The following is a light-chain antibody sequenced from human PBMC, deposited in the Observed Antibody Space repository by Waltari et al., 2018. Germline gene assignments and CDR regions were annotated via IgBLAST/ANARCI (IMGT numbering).Light chain of an antibody. CDR1: SSDIGIYNY. J-gene: IGLJ1*01. CDR2: DVS. CDR3: SSYTSNSAYV. V-gene: IGLV2-14*01. Sequence: QSALTQPASVSGSPGQSITISCTGTSSDIGIYNYVPWYQQHPGKAPKLMIFDVSDRPSGVSNRLSGSKSGNTASLTISGLQAEDGADYYCSSYTSNSAYVFGTGTKVTVL.